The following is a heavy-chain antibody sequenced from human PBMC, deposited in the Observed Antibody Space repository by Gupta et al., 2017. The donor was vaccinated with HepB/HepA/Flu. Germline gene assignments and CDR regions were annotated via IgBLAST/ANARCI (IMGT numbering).Heavy chain of an antibody. D-gene: IGHD5-24*01. Sequence: QVQLVESGGGLVTPGGSLRLACVASDFRFSDYYMSWIRQAPGKGLEWISYISDSGTVRYYADSVQGRFTISRDNAEKSLYLQMDSLGADDTAVYYCVTTRDLTSITGYFDYWGQGTLVTVSS. J-gene: IGHJ4*02. CDR1: DFRFSDYY. V-gene: IGHV3-11*01. CDR3: VTTRDLTSITGYFDY. CDR2: ISDSGTVR.